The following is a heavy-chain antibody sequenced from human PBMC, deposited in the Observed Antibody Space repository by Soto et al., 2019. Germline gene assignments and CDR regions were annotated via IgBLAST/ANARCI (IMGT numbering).Heavy chain of an antibody. V-gene: IGHV4-30-4*01. CDR2: IYYSGNT. CDR3: ARESGYYKYYFDY. D-gene: IGHD3-22*01. CDR1: GGSISSGDYY. J-gene: IGHJ4*02. Sequence: QVQLQESGPGLVKPSQTLSLTCTVSGGSISSGDYYWSWIRQPPGKGLEWIGYIYYSGNTYYNPSLKSRVTISLDTSKNQFALKLSSVTAADTAVYYCARESGYYKYYFDYWGQGTLVTVSS.